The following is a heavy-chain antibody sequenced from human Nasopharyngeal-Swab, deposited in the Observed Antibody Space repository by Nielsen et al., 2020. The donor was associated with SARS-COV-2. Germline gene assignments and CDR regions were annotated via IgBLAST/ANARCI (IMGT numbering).Heavy chain of an antibody. CDR1: GGSISSSSYY. V-gene: IGHV4-39*07. J-gene: IGHJ4*02. Sequence: SETLPLTCTVSGGSISSSSYYWGWIRQPPGKGLEWIGSIYYSGSTYYNPSLKSRVTISVDTSKNQFSLKLSSVTAADTAVYYCARDGWFGELLYPPFDYWGQGTLVTVSS. CDR2: IYYSGST. CDR3: ARDGWFGELLYPPFDY. D-gene: IGHD3-10*01.